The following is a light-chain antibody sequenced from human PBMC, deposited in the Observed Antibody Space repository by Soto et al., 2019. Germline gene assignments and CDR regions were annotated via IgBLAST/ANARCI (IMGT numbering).Light chain of an antibody. J-gene: IGLJ3*02. CDR1: SGSIASNY. V-gene: IGLV6-57*04. CDR2: EDN. Sequence: NFMVTQPHSVSESPGKTVTISCTRSSGSIASNYVQWYQQRPGSAPTTVIYEDNQRPSGVPDRFSGSIDSSSNSASLTISGLKTEDEADYYCQSYDSSNHGVFGGGTKLTVL. CDR3: QSYDSSNHGV.